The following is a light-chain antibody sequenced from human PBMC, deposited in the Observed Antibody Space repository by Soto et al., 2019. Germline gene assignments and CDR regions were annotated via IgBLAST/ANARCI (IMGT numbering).Light chain of an antibody. CDR1: SSDVGGYNF. CDR2: DVT. V-gene: IGLV2-14*03. J-gene: IGLJ3*02. Sequence: QSALTQPASVSGSPGQSITISCTGTSSDVGGYNFVSWYQQHPGKAPKLMIHDVTTRPSGISSRFSGSKSGNTASLTISGLQADDEADYYCISYTSGSAWVFGGGTKLTVL. CDR3: ISYTSGSAWV.